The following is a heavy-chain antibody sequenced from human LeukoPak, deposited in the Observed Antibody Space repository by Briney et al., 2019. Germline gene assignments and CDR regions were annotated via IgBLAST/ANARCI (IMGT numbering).Heavy chain of an antibody. Sequence: GASVKVSCKASGYTFTSYDINWVRQATGQGLEWMRWMNPNSGNTGYAQKFQGRVTMTRNTSISTAYMELSSLRSEDTAVYYCARGVTIFGVAKAPYYYYGMDVWGQGTTVTVSS. D-gene: IGHD3-3*01. V-gene: IGHV1-8*01. CDR1: GYTFTSYD. CDR2: MNPNSGNT. J-gene: IGHJ6*02. CDR3: ARGVTIFGVAKAPYYYYGMDV.